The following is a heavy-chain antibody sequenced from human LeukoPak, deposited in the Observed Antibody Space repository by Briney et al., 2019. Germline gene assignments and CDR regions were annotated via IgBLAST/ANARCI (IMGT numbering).Heavy chain of an antibody. Sequence: GGSLRLSCAASGFTLSSYWMSWVRQAPGKGLEWVANIKQDGSEKYYVDSVKGRFTISRDNAKNSLYLQMNSLRAEDTAVYYCARDVYYYYYYMDVWGKGTTVTVSS. CDR3: ARDVYYYYYYMDV. V-gene: IGHV3-7*01. J-gene: IGHJ6*03. CDR2: IKQDGSEK. CDR1: GFTLSSYW.